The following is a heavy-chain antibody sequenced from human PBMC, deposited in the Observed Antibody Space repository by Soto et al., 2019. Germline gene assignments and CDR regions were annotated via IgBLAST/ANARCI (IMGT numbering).Heavy chain of an antibody. Sequence: EVQVLESGGGSVQPGGSLRLSCAASGFTFSNFAMGWVRHAPGKGLEWVSEITGSTGSTYYADSVRGRFFISRDNSKNRLHVEMKSLGVEDGAVYYCVRDTGSSRYYGEGWGKGTTVTVSS. CDR1: GFTFSNFA. D-gene: IGHD3-10*01. V-gene: IGHV3-23*01. CDR2: ITGSTGST. CDR3: VRDTGSSRYYGEG. J-gene: IGHJ6*04.